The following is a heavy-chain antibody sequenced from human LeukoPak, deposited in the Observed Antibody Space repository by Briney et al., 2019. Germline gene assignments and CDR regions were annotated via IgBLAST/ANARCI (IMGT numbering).Heavy chain of an antibody. J-gene: IGHJ6*02. D-gene: IGHD3-3*01. V-gene: IGHV1-8*01. Sequence: ASVKVSCKASGYTFTCYDINWVRQATGQGLEWMGWMNPNSGNTGYAQKFQGRVTMTRNTSISTAYMELSSLRSEDTAVYYCARLYYDFWSGYFHYYYYGMDVWGQGTTVTVSS. CDR2: MNPNSGNT. CDR1: GYTFTCYD. CDR3: ARLYYDFWSGYFHYYYYGMDV.